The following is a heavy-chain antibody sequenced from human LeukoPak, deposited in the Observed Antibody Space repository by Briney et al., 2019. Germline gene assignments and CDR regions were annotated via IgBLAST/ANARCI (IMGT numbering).Heavy chain of an antibody. Sequence: GGSLRLSCAASGYTFSSYSMNWVRQAPGKGLEWVSSISSSSSYIYYADSVKGRFTISRDNAKNSLYLQMNSLRAEDTAVYYCAREGASITMVLGVIPNPNWFDPWGQGTLVTVSS. V-gene: IGHV3-21*01. CDR3: AREGASITMVLGVIPNPNWFDP. D-gene: IGHD3-10*01. CDR2: ISSSSSYI. J-gene: IGHJ5*02. CDR1: GYTFSSYS.